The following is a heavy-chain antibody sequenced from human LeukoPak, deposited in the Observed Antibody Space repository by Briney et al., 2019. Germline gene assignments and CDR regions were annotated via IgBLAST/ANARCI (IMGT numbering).Heavy chain of an antibody. CDR3: ARDPGVRWLVGFDY. D-gene: IGHD6-19*01. CDR2: IWYDGSNK. CDR1: GFTFSTYG. J-gene: IGHJ4*02. V-gene: IGHV3-33*01. Sequence: PGRSLRLSCAASGFTFSTYGMHWVRQAPGKGLEWVADIWYDGSNKYYEDSVKGRFTISRDNSKNTLYLQMNSLRAEDTAVYYCARDPGVRWLVGFDYWGQGTLVTVSS.